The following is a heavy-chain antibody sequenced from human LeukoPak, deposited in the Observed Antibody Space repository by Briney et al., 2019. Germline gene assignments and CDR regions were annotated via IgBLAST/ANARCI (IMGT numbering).Heavy chain of an antibody. CDR2: IYPGDSDT. CDR3: ARIYGSGSTPSDAFDI. Sequence: GESLKISCKGSGYSFTSYWIGWVRQMPGKGLEWMGIIYPGDSDTRYSPSFQGQVTISADKSISTAYLQWSSLKASDTAMYYCARIYGSGSTPSDAFDIWGQGTMVTVSS. CDR1: GYSFTSYW. V-gene: IGHV5-51*01. J-gene: IGHJ3*02. D-gene: IGHD3-10*01.